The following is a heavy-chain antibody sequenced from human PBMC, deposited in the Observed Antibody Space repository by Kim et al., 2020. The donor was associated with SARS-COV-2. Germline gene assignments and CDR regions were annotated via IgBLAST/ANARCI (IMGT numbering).Heavy chain of an antibody. CDR2: IKTKAYNYIT. J-gene: IGHJ4*02. D-gene: IGHD3-10*01. CDR3: ARDRGGAIYDC. CDR1: GFTFSDHY. Sequence: GSLRLSCAASGFTFSDHYMDWVRQAPGKGLEWVGRIKTKAYNYITEYAASVKGRFTISRDDSKNSVYLQMDSLNIEDTAVYHCARDRGGAIYDCWGQGTLVTVSS. V-gene: IGHV3-72*01.